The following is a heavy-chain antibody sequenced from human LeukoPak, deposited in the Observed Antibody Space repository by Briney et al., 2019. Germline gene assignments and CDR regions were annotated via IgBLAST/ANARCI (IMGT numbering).Heavy chain of an antibody. CDR3: ARGHDSSAFRAAF. V-gene: IGHV1-69*11. J-gene: IGHJ4*02. D-gene: IGHD6-25*01. Sequence: SVKVSCKVSGGTFNSHAISWVRQAPGQGLEWMGRIIPVIGTGNYAQKFQGRVTITADESTTTAYLELHSLTSEDTAVYYCARGHDSSAFRAAFWGQGTLVTVSS. CDR1: GGTFNSHA. CDR2: IIPVIGTG.